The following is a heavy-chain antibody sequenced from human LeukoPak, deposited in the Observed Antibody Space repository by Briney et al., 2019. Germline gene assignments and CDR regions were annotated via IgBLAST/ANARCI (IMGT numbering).Heavy chain of an antibody. Sequence: ASVKVSCKASGNTFTDYYIHWVRQAPGQGFEWMGWNNANSGGANYAQKFQGRVTMTRDTSISTAYMELSRLRSDDTAVYYCASLDAVDIWGQGTMVTVYS. CDR1: GNTFTDYY. V-gene: IGHV1-2*02. CDR3: ASLDAVDI. J-gene: IGHJ3*02. CDR2: NNANSGGA.